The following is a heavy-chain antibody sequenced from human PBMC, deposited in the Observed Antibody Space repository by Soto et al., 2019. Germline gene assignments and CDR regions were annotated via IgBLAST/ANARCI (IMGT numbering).Heavy chain of an antibody. CDR2: INPNSGGT. D-gene: IGHD1-7*01. Sequence: ASVKVSCKASGYTFTGYYMHWVRQAPGQGLEWMGWINPNSGGTNYAQKFQGRVTMTRDTSISTAYMELSRLRSDDTAVYYCARQTRTGITGTKSGAFDIWGQGTMVTVSS. CDR3: ARQTRTGITGTKSGAFDI. V-gene: IGHV1-2*02. J-gene: IGHJ3*02. CDR1: GYTFTGYY.